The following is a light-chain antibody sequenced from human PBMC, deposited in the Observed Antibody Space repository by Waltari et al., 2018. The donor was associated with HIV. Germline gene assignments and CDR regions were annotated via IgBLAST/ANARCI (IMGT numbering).Light chain of an antibody. CDR2: EVS. V-gene: IGLV2-8*01. CDR1: SRDDGGYNH. Sequence: QSALTQPPSASGSPGQSVTISCTGTSRDDGGYNHVSWYQQDPGKAPKRLIAEVSKRAWGVRDRCAGSKSGNTASLTVSGLQGEDEADYCCSSYAGSINVLFGGGTKLAVL. J-gene: IGLJ2*01. CDR3: SSYAGSINVL.